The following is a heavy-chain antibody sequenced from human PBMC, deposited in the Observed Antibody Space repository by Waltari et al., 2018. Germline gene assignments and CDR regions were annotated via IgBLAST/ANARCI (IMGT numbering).Heavy chain of an antibody. CDR2: IYHSGGT. V-gene: IGHV4-4*02. CDR1: GGSISSRNW. CDR3: ASSNDPPYYYDY. J-gene: IGHJ4*02. Sequence: QVQLQESGPGLVKPSGTLSLTCAVSGGSISSRNWWTCVRQPPGKGLVWIGEIYHSGGTNYNPSLKSRVTISVDKSKNQFSLKRSSVTAADTAVYYCASSNDPPYYYDYWGQGTLVTVSS.